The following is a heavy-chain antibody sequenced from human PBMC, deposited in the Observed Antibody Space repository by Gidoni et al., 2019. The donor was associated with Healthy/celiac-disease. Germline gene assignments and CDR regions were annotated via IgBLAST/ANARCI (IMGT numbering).Heavy chain of an antibody. V-gene: IGHV3-15*07. CDR1: GFTFSNAW. Sequence: EVQLVESGGGLVKPGGSLRLSWAAAGFTFSNAWMNWVRQAPGKGLEWVGRIKSKTDVGTTDYAAPVKGRFTISRDDSKNTLYLQMNSLKTEDTAVYYCTCRWELLAGAYFDYWGQGTLVTVSS. D-gene: IGHD1-26*01. J-gene: IGHJ4*02. CDR2: IKSKTDVGTT. CDR3: TCRWELLAGAYFDY.